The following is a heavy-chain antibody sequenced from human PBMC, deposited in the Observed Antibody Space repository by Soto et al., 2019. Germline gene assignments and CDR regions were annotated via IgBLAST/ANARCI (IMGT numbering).Heavy chain of an antibody. CDR2: ISYDGSNK. CDR3: ARSGLVYWNVGFD. V-gene: IGHV3-30-3*01. CDR1: GFTFSSYA. D-gene: IGHD1-1*01. J-gene: IGHJ4*02. Sequence: QVQLVESGGGVVQPGRSLRLSCAASGFTFSSYAMHWVRQAPGKGLEWVAVISYDGSNKYYADSVKGRFTISRDNSKNTLYLQMNSLRAEVTAVYYCARSGLVYWNVGFDWGQGTLVTVSS.